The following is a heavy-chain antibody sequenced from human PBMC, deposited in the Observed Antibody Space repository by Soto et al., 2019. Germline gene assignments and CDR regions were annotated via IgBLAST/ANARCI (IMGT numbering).Heavy chain of an antibody. CDR1: GGTFSIYY. V-gene: IGHV4-34*01. D-gene: IGHD3-9*01. CDR2: INHSGST. CDR3: ARADYDILTAHGPNWFDP. J-gene: IGHJ5*02. Sequence: XGTLSLTCAVYGGTFSIYYGSWILQPPGKGLEWIGEINHSGSTNYNPSLKSRVTISVDTSKNQFSLKLSSVTAADTAVYYCARADYDILTAHGPNWFDPSGQGTLVTVSS.